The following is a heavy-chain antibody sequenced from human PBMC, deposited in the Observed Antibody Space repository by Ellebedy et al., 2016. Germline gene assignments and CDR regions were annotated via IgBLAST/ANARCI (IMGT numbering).Heavy chain of an antibody. V-gene: IGHV1-69*13. CDR2: IIPIFGTA. D-gene: IGHD2-15*01. Sequence: SVKVSXXASGGTFSSYAISWVRQAPGQGLEWMGGIIPIFGTANYAQKFQGRVTITADESTSTAYMELSSLRSEDTAVYYCARELYCSGGSCYRVKNYYYGMDVWGQGTTVTVSS. CDR3: ARELYCSGGSCYRVKNYYYGMDV. CDR1: GGTFSSYA. J-gene: IGHJ6*02.